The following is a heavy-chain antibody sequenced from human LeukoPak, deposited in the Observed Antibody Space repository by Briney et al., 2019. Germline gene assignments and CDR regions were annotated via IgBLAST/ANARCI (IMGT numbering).Heavy chain of an antibody. J-gene: IGHJ4*02. CDR3: ARGTYYDSDGADY. CDR1: GFTFSDYW. D-gene: IGHD3-22*01. V-gene: IGHV3-7*03. Sequence: GGSLRLSCEGSGFTFSDYWMGWVRQAPGKGLEWVANINPAGRDTYYVDSVKGRFTISRDNAKNSLYLQMNSLRAEDTALYYCARGTYYDSDGADYWGQGTLVTVSS. CDR2: INPAGRDT.